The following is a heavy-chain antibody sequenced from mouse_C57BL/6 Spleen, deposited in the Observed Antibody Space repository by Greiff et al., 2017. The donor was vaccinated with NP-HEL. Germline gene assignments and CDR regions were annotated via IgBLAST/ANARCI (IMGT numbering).Heavy chain of an antibody. CDR3: ARPTLYYDYDDYAMDY. CDR2: ISSGSSTI. CDR1: GFTFSDYG. D-gene: IGHD2-4*01. Sequence: EVQRVESGGGLVKPGGSLKLSCAASGFTFSDYGMHWVRQAPEKGLEWVAYISSGSSTIYYADTVKGRFTISRDNAKNTLFLQMTSLRSEDTAMYYCARPTLYYDYDDYAMDYWGQGTSVTVSS. V-gene: IGHV5-17*01. J-gene: IGHJ4*01.